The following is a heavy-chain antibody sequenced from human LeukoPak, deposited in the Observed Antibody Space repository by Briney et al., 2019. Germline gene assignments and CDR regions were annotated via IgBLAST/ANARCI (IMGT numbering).Heavy chain of an antibody. J-gene: IGHJ3*02. D-gene: IGHD7-27*01. V-gene: IGHV4-59*01. CDR3: ARYRDRRTGGGSYAFDI. Sequence: PSEPLSLPCTVSGGPISRYYWSWIRQPPGKGLEWIGYIYYSGSTNYNPSLKSRVTIPVDTSKNQFSLKLSSVTAADAAVYYYARYRDRRTGGGSYAFDIWGQGTMVTVSS. CDR1: GGPISRYY. CDR2: IYYSGST.